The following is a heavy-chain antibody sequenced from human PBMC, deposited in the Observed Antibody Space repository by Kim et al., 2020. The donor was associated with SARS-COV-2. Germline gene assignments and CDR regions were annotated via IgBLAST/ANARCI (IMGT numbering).Heavy chain of an antibody. CDR1: GFTFSSYS. Sequence: GGSLRLSCAASGFTFSSYSMNWVRQAPGKGLEWVSSISSSSSYIYYADSVKGRFTISRDNAKNSLYLQMNSLRAEDTAVYYCARGAGGNSYRPGAFDIWGQGTMVTVSS. CDR2: ISSSSSYI. D-gene: IGHD2-21*02. CDR3: ARGAGGNSYRPGAFDI. J-gene: IGHJ3*02. V-gene: IGHV3-21*01.